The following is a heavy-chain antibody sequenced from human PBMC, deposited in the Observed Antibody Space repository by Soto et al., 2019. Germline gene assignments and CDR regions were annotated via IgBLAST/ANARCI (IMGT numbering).Heavy chain of an antibody. V-gene: IGHV3-30-3*01. CDR2: ISYDGSTK. Sequence: QVQLVESGGGVVQPGRSLRLSCAASGFTFSNYAMHWVRQAPGKGLEWVAVISYDGSTKNYADSAKGRFTIARDNSKNTVYLQMNRLRAEDTAVYSCAREPAYYYDSSGYSVPFGYWGQGTLVTVSS. J-gene: IGHJ4*02. CDR3: AREPAYYYDSSGYSVPFGY. CDR1: GFTFSNYA. D-gene: IGHD3-22*01.